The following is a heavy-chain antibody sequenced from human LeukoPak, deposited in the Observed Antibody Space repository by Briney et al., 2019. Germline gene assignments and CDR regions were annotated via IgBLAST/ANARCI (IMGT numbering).Heavy chain of an antibody. CDR3: AKRGYSYGYRGPNWYYDL. Sequence: PGGTLRLSCAASGFTFSSYGMNWVRQAPGKGLEWVSGISGSGGSTYYADSVKGRFTISRDNSKNTLDLQMNSLRAEDTAVYYCAKRGYSYGYRGPNWYYDLWGRGTLVTVSS. V-gene: IGHV3-23*01. J-gene: IGHJ2*01. CDR2: ISGSGGST. D-gene: IGHD5-18*01. CDR1: GFTFSSYG.